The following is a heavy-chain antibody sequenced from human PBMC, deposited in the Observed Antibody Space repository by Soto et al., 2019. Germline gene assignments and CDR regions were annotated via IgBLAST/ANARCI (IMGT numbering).Heavy chain of an antibody. V-gene: IGHV1-18*01. Sequence: ASVKVSCKASGYTFTTFGISWVRQAPGQGLEWMGWTSTNNGDTYYAPRFQGRVTVTKDTSTRAAYMELRSLGSDDTAVYYCGREYCRGGRCYSPDYWGQGTLVTVSS. CDR2: TSTNNGDT. CDR3: GREYCRGGRCYSPDY. D-gene: IGHD2-15*01. J-gene: IGHJ4*02. CDR1: GYTFTTFG.